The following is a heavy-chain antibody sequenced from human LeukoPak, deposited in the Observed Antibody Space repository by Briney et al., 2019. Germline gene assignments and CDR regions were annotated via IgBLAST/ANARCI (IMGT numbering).Heavy chain of an antibody. Sequence: GGSLRLSCAASGFTFNSYPMSWVRQAPWERLQWVSGISDSGGNTYYADSVRGRFTISRDNSKNTLYLQMHSLRAEDTAVYYCARHRSSWLIDYWGQGTLVTVSS. V-gene: IGHV3-23*01. CDR2: ISDSGGNT. J-gene: IGHJ4*02. D-gene: IGHD6-6*01. CDR1: GFTFNSYP. CDR3: ARHRSSWLIDY.